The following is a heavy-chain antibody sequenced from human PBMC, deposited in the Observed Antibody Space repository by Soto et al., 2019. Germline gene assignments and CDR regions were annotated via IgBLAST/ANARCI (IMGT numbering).Heavy chain of an antibody. CDR2: ISWNSGSI. J-gene: IGHJ6*03. V-gene: IGHV3-9*01. CDR1: GFTFDDYA. CDR3: AKDVGDWDYYYMDV. Sequence: GGSLRLSCAASGFTFDDYAMHWVRRAPGKGLEWVSGISWNSGSIGYADSVKGRFTISRDNAKNSLYLQMNSLRAEDTALYYRAKDVGDWDYYYMDVWGKGTTVTVSS. D-gene: IGHD2-21*02.